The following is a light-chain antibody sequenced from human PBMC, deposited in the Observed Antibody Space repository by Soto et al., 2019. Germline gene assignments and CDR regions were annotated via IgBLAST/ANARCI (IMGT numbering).Light chain of an antibody. CDR1: QDISNF. Sequence: DIQMTQSPSSLSAFVGDTVTITCRASQDISNFLARYQQKPGKVPKLLIYAASTLQSGVPSRFSGSGSGTDFTLTISSLQPEDVATYYCQKCKIAPFTFGGGTKVDIK. J-gene: IGKJ4*01. CDR2: AAS. V-gene: IGKV1-27*01. CDR3: QKCKIAPFT.